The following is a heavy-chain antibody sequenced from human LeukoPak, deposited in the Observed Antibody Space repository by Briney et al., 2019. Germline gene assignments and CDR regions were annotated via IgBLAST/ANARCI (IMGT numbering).Heavy chain of an antibody. D-gene: IGHD3-22*01. CDR1: GGSISNKY. CDR3: ARGFYDTAGYSTPFDY. CDR2: IYSSGST. Sequence: SETLSLTCTVSGGSISNKYWNWIRQPPGKRLEWIGYIYSSGSTNYNPSLESRVTISVDTSKSQFSLKLGSVTAADTAVYYCARGFYDTAGYSTPFDYWGQGTLVTISS. V-gene: IGHV4-59*01. J-gene: IGHJ4*02.